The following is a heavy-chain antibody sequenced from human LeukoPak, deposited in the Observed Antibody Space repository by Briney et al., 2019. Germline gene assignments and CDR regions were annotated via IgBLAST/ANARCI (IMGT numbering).Heavy chain of an antibody. Sequence: SGGSLRLSCAASGFTFSSYEMNWVRQAPGKGLEWVSYISSSGSTIYYADSVKGRFTISRDNAKNSLYLQMNSLRAEDTAVYYCARDPRGRQFDYWGQGTLVTVSS. V-gene: IGHV3-48*03. D-gene: IGHD3-16*01. CDR2: ISSSGSTI. CDR3: ARDPRGRQFDY. J-gene: IGHJ4*02. CDR1: GFTFSSYE.